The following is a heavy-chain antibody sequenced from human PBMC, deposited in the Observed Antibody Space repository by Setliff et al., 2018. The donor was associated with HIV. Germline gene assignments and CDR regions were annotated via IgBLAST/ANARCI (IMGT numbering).Heavy chain of an antibody. CDR2: IYYSGST. CDR3: ASLHYYYYYMDV. Sequence: KPSETLSLTCTVSGGSISSYYWSWIRRPPGKGLEWIGYIYYSGSTNYNPSLKSRVTISVDTSKNQFSLKLSSVTAADTAVYYCASLHYYYYYMDVWGKGTTVTVS. CDR1: GGSISSYY. J-gene: IGHJ6*03. V-gene: IGHV4-59*01.